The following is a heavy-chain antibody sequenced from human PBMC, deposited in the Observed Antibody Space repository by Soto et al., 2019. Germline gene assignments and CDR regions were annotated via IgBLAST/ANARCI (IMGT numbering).Heavy chain of an antibody. D-gene: IGHD6-19*01. CDR3: ARAFIAVAGREYYFDY. CDR1: GYTFTSYA. CDR2: INAGNGNT. V-gene: IGHV1-3*01. J-gene: IGHJ4*02. Sequence: ASVKVSCKASGYTFTSYAMHWVLQAPGQRLEWMGWINAGNGNTKYSQKFQGRVTITRDTSASTAYMELSSLRSEDTAVYYCARAFIAVAGREYYFDYWGQGTLVTVSS.